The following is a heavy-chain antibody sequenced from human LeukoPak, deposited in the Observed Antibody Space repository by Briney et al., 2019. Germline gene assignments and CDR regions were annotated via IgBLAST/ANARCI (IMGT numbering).Heavy chain of an antibody. V-gene: IGHV1-18*01. D-gene: IGHD3-3*01. CDR3: ATTHGRITIFGVVIKAAFDI. Sequence: GASVKVSCKASGYTFTSYGISWVRQAPGQGLEWMGWISACNGNTNYAQKLQGRVTMTTDTSTSTAYMELRSLRSEDTAVYYCATTHGRITIFGVVIKAAFDIWGQGTMVTVSS. CDR1: GYTFTSYG. CDR2: ISACNGNT. J-gene: IGHJ3*02.